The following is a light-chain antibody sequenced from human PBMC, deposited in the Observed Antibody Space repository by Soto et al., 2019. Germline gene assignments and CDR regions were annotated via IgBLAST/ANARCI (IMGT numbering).Light chain of an antibody. Sequence: ETVLTQSPATLSLSPGDRATLSCRASQSVDNYLAWYQQKPGQVPRLLIYDASNRATGIPARFSGSGSGTDFTLTISSLEPEDSAVYYCQQRSNWPPRWTFGQGTKVEIK. V-gene: IGKV3-11*01. CDR2: DAS. CDR3: QQRSNWPPRWT. J-gene: IGKJ1*01. CDR1: QSVDNY.